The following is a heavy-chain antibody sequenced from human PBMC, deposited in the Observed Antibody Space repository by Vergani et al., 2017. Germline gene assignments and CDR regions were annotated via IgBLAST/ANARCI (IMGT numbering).Heavy chain of an antibody. CDR2: IYSCGST. D-gene: IGHD5-12*01. Sequence: EVQLVESGGGLVQPGGSLRLSCAASGVTVSSNYMSWVRHAPGKGLEWVSVIYSCGSTYYADSVKGRFTISRHNSKNTLYLQMNSLRAEDTAVYYCARDRVDIVATTTYSYYYSGMDVWGQGPTVTVSS. CDR1: GVTVSSNY. V-gene: IGHV3-53*04. CDR3: ARDRVDIVATTTYSYYYSGMDV. J-gene: IGHJ6*02.